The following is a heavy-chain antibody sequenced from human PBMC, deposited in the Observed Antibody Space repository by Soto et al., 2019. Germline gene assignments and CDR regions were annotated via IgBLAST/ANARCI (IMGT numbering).Heavy chain of an antibody. J-gene: IGHJ4*02. CDR3: AKVIRADSRSWPFDY. Sequence: SLDFXSSLFTFISDAISLVRHSPCKGLEWVSAISGSGGSTYYADSVKGRFTISRDNSKNTLYLQMNSLRAEDTAVYYCAKVIRADSRSWPFDYWGQGTLVTVSS. CDR1: LFTFISDA. CDR2: ISGSGGST. D-gene: IGHD3-22*01. V-gene: IGHV3-23*01.